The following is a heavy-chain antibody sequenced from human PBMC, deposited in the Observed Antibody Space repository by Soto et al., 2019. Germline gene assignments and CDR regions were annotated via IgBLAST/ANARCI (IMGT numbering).Heavy chain of an antibody. D-gene: IGHD2-15*01. V-gene: IGHV3-7*01. Sequence: EVQLVESGGGFVQPGGSLRLSCAASGFTFSNYWMSWVRQAPGKGLEWVANIKEEGSEKHYLDSVKGRFTISRDNAKFSLYLQMNSLKAEDTALYYCARGRWSTKTSARYFDYWGQGTLVTVSS. CDR1: GFTFSNYW. CDR3: ARGRWSTKTSARYFDY. CDR2: IKEEGSEK. J-gene: IGHJ4*02.